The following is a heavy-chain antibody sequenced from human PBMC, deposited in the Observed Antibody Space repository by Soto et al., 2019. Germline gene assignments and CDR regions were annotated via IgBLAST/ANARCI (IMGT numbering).Heavy chain of an antibody. J-gene: IGHJ4*02. CDR1: GYSFTSYW. CDR2: IDPSDSYT. V-gene: IGHV5-10-1*01. Sequence: AGKSLKISCKGSGYSFTSYWISWVRQMPGKGLEWMGRIDPSDSYTNYSPSFQGHVTISADKSISTAYLQMNSLRAEDTAVYYCARDLSISSPYFDFWGQGTLVTVSS. D-gene: IGHD6-6*01. CDR3: ARDLSISSPYFDF.